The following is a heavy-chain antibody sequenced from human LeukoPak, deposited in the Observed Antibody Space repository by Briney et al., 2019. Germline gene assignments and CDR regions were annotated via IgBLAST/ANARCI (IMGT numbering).Heavy chain of an antibody. CDR1: GGSFSGYY. J-gene: IGHJ6*02. D-gene: IGHD5-12*01. CDR3: ARGPHMEWLRRPSYYGMDV. V-gene: IGHV4-34*01. CDR2: INHSGST. Sequence: SETLSLTCAVYGGSFSGYYWSWIRQPPGKGLEWIGEINHSGSTNYNPSLKSRVTISVDTSKNQFSLKLSSVTAADTAVYYCARGPHMEWLRRPSYYGMDVWGQGTTVTVSS.